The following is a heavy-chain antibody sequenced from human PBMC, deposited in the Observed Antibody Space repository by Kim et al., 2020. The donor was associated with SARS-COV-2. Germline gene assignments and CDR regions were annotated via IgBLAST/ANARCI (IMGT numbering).Heavy chain of an antibody. V-gene: IGHV4-4*02. CDR3: GGSSGYYYGMDV. D-gene: IGHD3-10*01. J-gene: IGHJ6*02. Sequence: SETLSLTCAVSRGSVSSSNWWNGVRQPPGKGLEWIGEIYHSGSTNSNPSLKSRVTISLDKSKNQFSLKLTSVTAADTAVYYCGGSSGYYYGMDVWGQGTTVTVSS. CDR2: IYHSGST. CDR1: RGSVSSSNW.